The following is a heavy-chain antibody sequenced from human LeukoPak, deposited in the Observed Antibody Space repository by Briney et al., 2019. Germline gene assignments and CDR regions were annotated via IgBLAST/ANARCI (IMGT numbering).Heavy chain of an antibody. J-gene: IGHJ4*02. V-gene: IGHV1-2*02. D-gene: IGHD3-10*01. CDR2: INPNSGGT. CDR1: GYTFTGYY. CDR3: ARGGMVRGVIITSICDY. Sequence: GASVKVSCKASGYTFTGYYMHWVRQAPGQGLEWMGWINPNSGGTNYAQKFQGRVTMTRDTSISTAYMELSRLRSDDTAVYYCARGGMVRGVIITSICDYWGQGTLVTVSS.